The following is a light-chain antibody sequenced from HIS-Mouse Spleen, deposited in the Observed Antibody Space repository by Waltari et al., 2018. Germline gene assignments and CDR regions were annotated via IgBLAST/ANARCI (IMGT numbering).Light chain of an antibody. V-gene: IGLV2-23*01. CDR2: EGS. Sequence: QSALTQPASVSGSPGQSLTLSCTGTSSDVGRHNLFSRYQQHPGKAPKLMIYEGSKRPSGVSNRFSGSKSGNTASLTISGLQAEDEADYYCCSYAGSSTWVFGGGTKLTVL. CDR3: CSYAGSSTWV. CDR1: SSDVGRHNL. J-gene: IGLJ3*02.